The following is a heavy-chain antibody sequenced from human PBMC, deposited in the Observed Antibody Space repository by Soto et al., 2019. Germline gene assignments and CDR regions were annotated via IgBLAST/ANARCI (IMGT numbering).Heavy chain of an antibody. J-gene: IGHJ6*03. V-gene: IGHV4-39*01. CDR1: GGSISSGSYY. Sequence: QLQLQESGPGLVKPSETLSLTCTVSGGSISSGSYYWGWIRQPPGKGLEWIGSIYYSGSSYYNPSLKSRVTISVDTSNNQFSLRLSSVTAADPAVYYCAGHGPTYYYYLDVWGKGTAVTVSS. CDR3: AGHGPTYYYYLDV. CDR2: IYYSGSS.